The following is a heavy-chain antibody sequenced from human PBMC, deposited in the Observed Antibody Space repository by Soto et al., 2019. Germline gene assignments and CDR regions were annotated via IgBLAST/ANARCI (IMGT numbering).Heavy chain of an antibody. CDR3: AKPKLGIRAFDL. V-gene: IGHV3-23*01. Sequence: PVGSLRLSCEASGFTFSAYLMTWVRQAPGKGLEWVSSISGTDGTTYYADSVKGRFSISRDNSKNTLYLQMNSLSVNDTALYYCAKPKLGIRAFDLWGQGTMVTVSS. CDR1: GFTFSAYL. D-gene: IGHD7-27*01. CDR2: ISGTDGTT. J-gene: IGHJ3*01.